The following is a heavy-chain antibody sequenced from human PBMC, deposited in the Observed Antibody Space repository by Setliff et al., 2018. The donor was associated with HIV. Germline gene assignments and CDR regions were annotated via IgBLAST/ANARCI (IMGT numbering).Heavy chain of an antibody. J-gene: IGHJ5*02. Sequence: SETLSLTCSVSGGSMSSGSYSWTWLRQPAGKEPELIGHVYVAGTVIYNPSLASRLTISIVPSKNQFSLDQTSVTAADTGKYYCARARTIGVSAVFFDPWGQGIPVTVS. CDR1: GGSMSSGSYS. D-gene: IGHD3-3*01. CDR2: VYVAGTV. V-gene: IGHV4-61*09. CDR3: ARARTIGVSAVFFDP.